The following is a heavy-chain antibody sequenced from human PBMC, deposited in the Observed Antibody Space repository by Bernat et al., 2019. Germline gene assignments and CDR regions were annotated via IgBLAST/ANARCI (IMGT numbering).Heavy chain of an antibody. CDR3: AKGHSVFWTEDYYGMDV. V-gene: IGHV3-30*18. J-gene: IGHJ6*02. CDR2: ISYDGSNK. CDR1: GFTFSSYG. D-gene: IGHD3/OR15-3a*01. Sequence: QVQLVESGGGVVQPGRSLRLSCAASGFTFSSYGMHWVRQAPGKGLEWVAVISYDGSNKYYADSVKGRFTISRDNSKNTLYLQMNSLRAEDTAVYYCAKGHSVFWTEDYYGMDVWGQGTTVTVSS.